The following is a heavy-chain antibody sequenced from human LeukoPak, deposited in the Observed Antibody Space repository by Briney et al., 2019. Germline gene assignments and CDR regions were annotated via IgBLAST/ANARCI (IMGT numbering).Heavy chain of an antibody. CDR1: GYTLTELS. CDR2: FDPKGGGT. V-gene: IGHV1-24*01. CDR3: AKAHITILGVVGGYYFDY. D-gene: IGHD3-3*01. J-gene: IGHJ4*02. Sequence: ASVKVSCKVSGYTLTELSMHWVRQAPGKGLEWMGGFDPKGGGTIYAQKFQGRVTMTEDTSTDTAYMELSSLRSEDTAVYYCAKAHITILGVVGGYYFDYWGQGPLVTVSS.